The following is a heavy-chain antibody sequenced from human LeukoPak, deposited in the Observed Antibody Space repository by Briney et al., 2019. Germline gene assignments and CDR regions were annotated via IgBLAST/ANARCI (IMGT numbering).Heavy chain of an antibody. J-gene: IGHJ5*02. V-gene: IGHV1-18*01. D-gene: IGHD2-2*01. CDR1: GXXFTXXX. Sequence: SGXXFTXXXXSWVXXAXGXGGXXXXWXXAYNGNTNYAQKLQGRVTMTTDTSTSTAYMELRSLRSDDTAVYYCARGYCSSTSCYQGWFDPWGQGTLVTVSS. CDR2: XXAYNGNT. CDR3: ARGYCSSTSCYQGWFDP.